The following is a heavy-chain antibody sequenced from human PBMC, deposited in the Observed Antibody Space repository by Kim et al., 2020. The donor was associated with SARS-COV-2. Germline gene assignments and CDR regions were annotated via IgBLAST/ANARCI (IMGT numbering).Heavy chain of an antibody. D-gene: IGHD3-10*01. V-gene: IGHV4-30-2*01. CDR1: GGSISSGGYS. CDR3: ARVLVYSGSYSHFDY. CDR2: IYHSGST. Sequence: SETLSLTCAVSGGSISSGGYSWSWIRQPPGKGLEWIGYIYHSGSTYYNPSLKSRVTISVDRSKNQFSLKLSSVTAADTAVYYCARVLVYSGSYSHFDYWGQGTLVTVSS. J-gene: IGHJ4*02.